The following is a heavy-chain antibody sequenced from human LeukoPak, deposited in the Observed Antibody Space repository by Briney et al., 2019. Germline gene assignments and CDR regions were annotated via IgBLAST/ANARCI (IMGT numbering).Heavy chain of an antibody. CDR1: GFTFSSYA. Sequence: PGRSLRLSCAASGFTFSSYAMNWVRQAAGKGLEWVSRIIGRGGRTYYADSVIGRFTISRDNAKKSLYLQMSSLGAEDTAVYYCAREGSYYDSSGNYQRGAFDIWGQGTMVTVSS. V-gene: IGHV3-23*01. CDR3: AREGSYYDSSGNYQRGAFDI. D-gene: IGHD3-22*01. J-gene: IGHJ3*02. CDR2: IIGRGGRT.